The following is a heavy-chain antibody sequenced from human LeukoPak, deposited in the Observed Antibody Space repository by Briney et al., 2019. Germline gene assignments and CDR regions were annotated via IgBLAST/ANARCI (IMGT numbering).Heavy chain of an antibody. CDR1: GYTFTGYY. V-gene: IGHV1-2*02. D-gene: IGHD7-27*01. Sequence: GASVKVSCKASGYTFTGYYMHWVRQAPGQGLEWMGWINPNSGGTNYAQKFQGRVTMTRDTSISTAYMELSRLRSDDTAVYYCARVPYQGWLTGDLPRYYYYYMDVWGKGTTVTVSS. CDR3: ARVPYQGWLTGDLPRYYYYYMDV. J-gene: IGHJ6*03. CDR2: INPNSGGT.